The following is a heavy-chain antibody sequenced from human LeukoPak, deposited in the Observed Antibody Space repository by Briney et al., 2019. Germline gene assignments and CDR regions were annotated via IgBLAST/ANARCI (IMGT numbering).Heavy chain of an antibody. V-gene: IGHV3-23*01. D-gene: IGHD6-19*01. CDR1: GFTFSSYS. J-gene: IGHJ3*02. CDR3: AKKYSSVPLGAFDI. Sequence: GGSLRLSCAASGFTFSSYSVNWVRQAPGKGLEWVSGINWSGEKTSYADSVKGRFTISRDNSRNTLYLQTNSLRAEDTAIYYCAKKYSSVPLGAFDIWGQGTMVTVSS. CDR2: INWSGEKT.